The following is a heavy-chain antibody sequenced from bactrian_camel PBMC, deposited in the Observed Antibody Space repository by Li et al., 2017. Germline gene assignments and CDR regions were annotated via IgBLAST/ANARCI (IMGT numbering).Heavy chain of an antibody. D-gene: IGHD1*01. J-gene: IGHJ7*01. CDR2: RNRGGAT. V-gene: IGHV3S40*01. CDR1: GFTFSTYD. Sequence: HLVESGGFLVPPGVSLRLSFSASGFTFSTYDLSWVRQAPGKGLEWGSARNRGGATNYADEVKGRFTISRDNAKKTLYLQMNSMKPEDTDLYYCATSGMDGGRGVEKGGKGKKG.